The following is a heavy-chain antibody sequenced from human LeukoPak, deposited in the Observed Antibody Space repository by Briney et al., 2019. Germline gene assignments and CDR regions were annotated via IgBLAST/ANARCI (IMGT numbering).Heavy chain of an antibody. V-gene: IGHV3-7*01. CDR1: GFTFSSYW. CDR3: TRGGVAAARKRGIDS. J-gene: IGHJ4*02. CDR2: IKQDGSEK. Sequence: GGSLRLSCAASGFTFSSYWMSWVRQAPGKGLEWVANIKQDGSEKYYVDSVKGRFTISRDNAKNSLYLQMNSLRDEDTAVYYCTRGGVAAARKRGIDSWGQGTLVTVSS. D-gene: IGHD6-13*01.